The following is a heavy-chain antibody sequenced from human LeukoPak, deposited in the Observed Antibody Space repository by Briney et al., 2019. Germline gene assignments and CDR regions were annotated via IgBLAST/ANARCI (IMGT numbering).Heavy chain of an antibody. J-gene: IGHJ6*03. D-gene: IGHD3-3*01. CDR2: IYTSGST. CDR3: ASLVDFWSGYPSGYYYYYYMDG. Sequence: PSETLSLTCTVSGGSISSYYWSWIRQPAGKGLEWIGRIYTSGSTNYNPSLKSRVTMSVDTSKNQFSLKLSSVTAADTAVYYCASLVDFWSGYPSGYYYYYYMDGWGKGTTVTVSS. V-gene: IGHV4-4*07. CDR1: GGSISSYY.